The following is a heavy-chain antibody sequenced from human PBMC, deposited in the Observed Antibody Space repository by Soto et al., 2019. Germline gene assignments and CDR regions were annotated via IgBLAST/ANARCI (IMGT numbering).Heavy chain of an antibody. J-gene: IGHJ4*02. CDR1: GFPFNNFW. V-gene: IGHV3-7*01. CDR2: INQNGGEK. CDR3: ARWGSGRPPF. Sequence: PGGSLRLSCVATGFPFNNFWMSWLRQTPGKGLEWVANINQNGGEKYYVDSVKGRFTISRDNAKSSLYLEINSLRDEDTSVYYCARWGSGRPPFWGRGTLVTVSS. D-gene: IGHD6-19*01.